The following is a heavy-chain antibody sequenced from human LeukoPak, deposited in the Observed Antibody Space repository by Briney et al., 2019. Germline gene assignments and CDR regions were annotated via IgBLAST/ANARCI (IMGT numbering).Heavy chain of an antibody. CDR3: ARSDSSGPHDY. J-gene: IGHJ4*02. V-gene: IGHV3-33*01. CDR1: GFTFSSYG. D-gene: IGHD3-22*01. CDR2: IWYDGSNK. Sequence: GGSLRLSCAASGFTFSSYGMHWVRQAPGKGLEWVAVIWYDGSNKYYADSVKGRFTISRDNSKNTLYLQMNSLRAEDTAVYYRARSDSSGPHDYWGQGTLVTVSS.